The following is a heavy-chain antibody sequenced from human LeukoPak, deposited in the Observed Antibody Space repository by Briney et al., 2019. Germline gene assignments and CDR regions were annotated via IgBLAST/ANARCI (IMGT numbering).Heavy chain of an antibody. CDR2: MYYSGNT. Sequence: SETLSLTCSVSGDSISSRNSYWCWIRQSPEKGLEWIGSMYYSGNTYYNPSLKSRVTISGDTSKNHFFLKVYFVTAADTAVYYCARRPSPPDAFDIWGQGTVVTVSS. V-gene: IGHV4-39*02. J-gene: IGHJ3*02. CDR3: ARRPSPPDAFDI. CDR1: GDSISSRNSY.